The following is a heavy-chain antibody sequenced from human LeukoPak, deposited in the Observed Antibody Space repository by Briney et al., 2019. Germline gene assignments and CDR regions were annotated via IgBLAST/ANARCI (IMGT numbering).Heavy chain of an antibody. CDR1: GYTFTGYY. Sequence: ASVKVSCKASGYTFTGYYTHWVRQAPGQGLEWMGRINPNSGGTNYAQKFQGRVTMTRDTSISTAYMELSRLRSDDTAVYYCARGSIAARLVDYWGQGTLVTVSS. CDR3: ARGSIAARLVDY. V-gene: IGHV1-2*06. CDR2: INPNSGGT. D-gene: IGHD6-6*01. J-gene: IGHJ4*02.